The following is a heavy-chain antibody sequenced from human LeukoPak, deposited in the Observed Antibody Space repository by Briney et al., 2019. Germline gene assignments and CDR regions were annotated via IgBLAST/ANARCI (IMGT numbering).Heavy chain of an antibody. CDR2: ISGSGGST. J-gene: IGHJ4*02. Sequence: GGSLGLSCAASGFTFSSYAMSWVRQAPGKGLEWVSAISGSGGSTYYADSVKGRFTISRDNSKNTLYLQMNSLRAEDTAVYYCAKDIGYGDYGGFDYWGQGTLVTVSS. CDR3: AKDIGYGDYGGFDY. CDR1: GFTFSSYA. V-gene: IGHV3-23*01. D-gene: IGHD4-17*01.